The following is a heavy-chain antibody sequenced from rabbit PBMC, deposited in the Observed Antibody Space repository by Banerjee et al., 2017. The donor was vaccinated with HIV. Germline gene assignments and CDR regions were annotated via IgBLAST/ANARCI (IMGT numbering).Heavy chain of an antibody. V-gene: IGHV1S40*01. D-gene: IGHD1-1*01. CDR2: IYTGSGRT. CDR1: GFAFSNNA. J-gene: IGHJ4*01. Sequence: QSLEESGGDLVKPEGSRTITCKASGFAFSNNAMCWVRQAPGKGLEWIGCIYTGSGRTCYATWAKGRFTISETASTTVTLQMTSLTAADTATYFCARDLPGIIGWNFNLWGPGTLVTVS. CDR3: ARDLPGIIGWNFNL.